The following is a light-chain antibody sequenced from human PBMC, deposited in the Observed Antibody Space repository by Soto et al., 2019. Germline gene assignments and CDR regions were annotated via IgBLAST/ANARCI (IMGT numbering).Light chain of an antibody. CDR1: QSVGGN. Sequence: EIVMTQSPATLSVSPGERATLSCRASQSVGGNLAWYQQKPGQAPRLLIYGASTRATGIPARFSGSGSGTEFTLTVSSLQSEDFAVYYGQQYNNWPPLTFGQGTKVEIK. CDR2: GAS. J-gene: IGKJ1*01. V-gene: IGKV3-15*01. CDR3: QQYNNWPPLT.